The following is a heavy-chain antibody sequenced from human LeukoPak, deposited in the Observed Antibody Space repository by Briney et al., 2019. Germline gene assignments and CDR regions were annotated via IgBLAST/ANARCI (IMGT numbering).Heavy chain of an antibody. CDR3: AKQSSGWYRDYFDY. Sequence: GGSLRLSCATSGFTFSSYGMHWVRQAPGKGLEWVAVIWYDGSNKYYADSVKGRFTISRDNSKNTLYLQMSSLKPEDTAVYYCAKQSSGWYRDYFDYWGQGTLVTVSS. CDR1: GFTFSSYG. CDR2: IWYDGSNK. D-gene: IGHD6-19*01. J-gene: IGHJ4*02. V-gene: IGHV3-30*02.